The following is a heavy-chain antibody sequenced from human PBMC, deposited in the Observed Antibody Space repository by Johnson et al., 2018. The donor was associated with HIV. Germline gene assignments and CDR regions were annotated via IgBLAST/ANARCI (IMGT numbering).Heavy chain of an antibody. J-gene: IGHJ3*02. Sequence: QVQLVESGGGVVQPGRSLRLSCAASGFTFRSYAMHWVRQAPGKGLEWVAVISYDGKSTYYADSVKGRFTISRDNSKNTLYLQMNSLRVEDTAFYYCAKARVRYSSDVDALDIWGLGTRVTVSS. CDR3: AKARVRYSSDVDALDI. D-gene: IGHD6-19*01. CDR1: GFTFRSYA. V-gene: IGHV3-30*04. CDR2: ISYDGKST.